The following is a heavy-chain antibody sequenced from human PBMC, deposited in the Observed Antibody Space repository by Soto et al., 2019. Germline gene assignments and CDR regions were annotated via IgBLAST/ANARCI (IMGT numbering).Heavy chain of an antibody. CDR2: IYYSGST. V-gene: IGHV4-59*01. CDR1: GASLSSYY. J-gene: IGHJ6*03. Sequence: SETRSLTCTVCGASLSSYYWSWIRQPPGKGLEWIGYIYYSGSTNYNPSLKSRVTISVDTSKNQFSLKLSSVTAADTAVYYCARVGADYYYYRDVWGQGTTVTVSS. CDR3: ARVGADYYYYRDV. D-gene: IGHD2-15*01.